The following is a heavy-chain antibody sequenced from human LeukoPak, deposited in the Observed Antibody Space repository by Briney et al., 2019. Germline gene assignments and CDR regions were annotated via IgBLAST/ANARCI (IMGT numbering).Heavy chain of an antibody. Sequence: PGGSLRLSCAASGFTFSSYSMNWVRQAPGKGLEWVSYISSSGSTIYYADSVKGRLTISRDNAKNSLYLQLSSLRDEDTAVYYCARDYYDSSGYYTGSYWGQGTLVTVSS. J-gene: IGHJ4*02. D-gene: IGHD3-22*01. CDR2: ISSSGSTI. CDR1: GFTFSSYS. V-gene: IGHV3-48*02. CDR3: ARDYYDSSGYYTGSY.